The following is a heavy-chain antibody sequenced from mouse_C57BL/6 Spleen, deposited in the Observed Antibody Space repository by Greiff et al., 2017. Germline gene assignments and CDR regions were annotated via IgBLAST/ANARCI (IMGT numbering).Heavy chain of an antibody. V-gene: IGHV1-15*01. CDR3: TRRGGLRRPYFDY. Sequence: VKLMESGAELVRPGASVTLSCKASGYTFTDYEMHWVKQTPVHGLEWIGAIDPETGGTAYNQKFKGKAILTADKSSSTAYMELRSLTSEDSAVYYCTRRGGLRRPYFDYWGQGTTLTVSS. J-gene: IGHJ2*01. CDR1: GYTFTDYE. D-gene: IGHD2-4*01. CDR2: IDPETGGT.